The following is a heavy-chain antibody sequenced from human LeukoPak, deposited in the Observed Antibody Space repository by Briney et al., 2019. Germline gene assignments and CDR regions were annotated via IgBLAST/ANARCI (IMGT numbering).Heavy chain of an antibody. V-gene: IGHV1-46*01. Sequence: RASVKVSCKASGYIFTSYYMHWVRQAPGQGLEWMGIINPSGNSTAYAQKFQGRVTMTRDMSTSTVYMELSSLRSEDTAVYFCASSQLGQEYYYYMDVWGTGTTVTVSS. D-gene: IGHD6-6*01. CDR2: INPSGNST. CDR1: GYIFTSYY. CDR3: ASSQLGQEYYYYMDV. J-gene: IGHJ6*03.